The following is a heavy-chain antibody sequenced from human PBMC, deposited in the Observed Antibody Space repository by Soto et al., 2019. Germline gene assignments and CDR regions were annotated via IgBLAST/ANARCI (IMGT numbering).Heavy chain of an antibody. J-gene: IGHJ5*02. CDR3: ARDRIVRGAAQYNWFDP. V-gene: IGHV3-7*01. Sequence: PGGSLRLSCAASGFTFSSYWMSWVRQAPGKGLEWVANIKQDGSEKYYVDSVKGRFTISRDNAKNSLYLQMNSLRAEDTAVYYCARDRIVRGAAQYNWFDPWGQGTLVTVSS. CDR1: GFTFSSYW. CDR2: IKQDGSEK. D-gene: IGHD6-6*01.